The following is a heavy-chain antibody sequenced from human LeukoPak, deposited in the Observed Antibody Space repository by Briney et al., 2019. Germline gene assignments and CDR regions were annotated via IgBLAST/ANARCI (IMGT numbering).Heavy chain of an antibody. V-gene: IGHV1-24*01. J-gene: IGHJ4*02. CDR2: FDPEDGET. Sequence: ASVKVSCKVSGYTPTELSMHGVRQAPGKGLEWRGGFDPEDGETIYAQKFQGRVTMTEDTSTDTAYMELSSLRSEDTAVYYCATIDGHYDSSGYWGQGTLVIVSS. D-gene: IGHD3-22*01. CDR1: GYTPTELS. CDR3: ATIDGHYDSSGY.